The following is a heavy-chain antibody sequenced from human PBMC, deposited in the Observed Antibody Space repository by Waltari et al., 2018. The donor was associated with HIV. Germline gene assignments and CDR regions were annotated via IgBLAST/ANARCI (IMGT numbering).Heavy chain of an antibody. CDR2: IFSGGNK. CDR1: GFTVSDSY. V-gene: IGHV3-53*01. J-gene: IGHJ6*02. D-gene: IGHD2-2*01. CDR3: AREVYCRSRSCYWRYGMDV. Sequence: EVQLVESGGGLIQPGGSLRLSCAASGFTVSDSYVSWVRQAPGKGLEGVSVIFSGGNKYYADSVRGRFTISRDNSKNTLYLQMNSLRAEDTAVYFCAREVYCRSRSCYWRYGMDVWGQGTTVTVSS.